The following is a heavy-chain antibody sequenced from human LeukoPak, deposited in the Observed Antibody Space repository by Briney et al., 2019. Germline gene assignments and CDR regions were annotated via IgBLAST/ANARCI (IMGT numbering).Heavy chain of an antibody. D-gene: IGHD5-18*01. V-gene: IGHV3-30*18. CDR1: GFTFSSYG. J-gene: IGHJ3*02. CDR2: ISYDGSNK. Sequence: PGGSLRLSCAASGFTFSSYGMHWVRQAPGKGLEWVAVISYDGSNKYYADSVKGRFTISRDNSKNTLYLQMNSLRAEDTAVYYCAKAGESGYSYGPGHDAFDIWGQGTMVTVSS. CDR3: AKAGESGYSYGPGHDAFDI.